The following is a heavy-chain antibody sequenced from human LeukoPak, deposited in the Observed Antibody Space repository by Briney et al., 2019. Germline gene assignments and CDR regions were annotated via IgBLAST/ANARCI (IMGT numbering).Heavy chain of an antibody. Sequence: GGSLRLSCAASGFTFSSYGMHWVRQAPGKGLGWVAVISYDGSNKYYADSVKGRFTISRDNSKNTLYLQMNSLRAEDTAVYYCAKGSGINHYHWIDPWGQGTLVTVSS. CDR3: AKGSGINHYHWIDP. D-gene: IGHD1-14*01. J-gene: IGHJ5*02. V-gene: IGHV3-30*18. CDR2: ISYDGSNK. CDR1: GFTFSSYG.